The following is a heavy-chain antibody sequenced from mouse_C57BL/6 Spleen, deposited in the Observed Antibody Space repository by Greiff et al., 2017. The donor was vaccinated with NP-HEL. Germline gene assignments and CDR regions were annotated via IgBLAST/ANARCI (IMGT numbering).Heavy chain of an antibody. Sequence: EVQLQQSGPGLVKPSQSLSLTCSVTGYSITSGYYWNWIRQFPGNKLEWMGYISYDGSNNYNPSLKNRISITHDTSKNQFFLKLNSVTTEDTATYSWERDPYYYGPGRGYFDVWGTGTTVTVSS. V-gene: IGHV3-6*01. CDR3: ERDPYYYGPGRGYFDV. J-gene: IGHJ1*03. CDR1: GYSITSGYY. D-gene: IGHD1-1*01. CDR2: ISYDGSN.